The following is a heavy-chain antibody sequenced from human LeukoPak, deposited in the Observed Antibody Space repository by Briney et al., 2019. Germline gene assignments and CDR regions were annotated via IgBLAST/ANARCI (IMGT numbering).Heavy chain of an antibody. V-gene: IGHV5-51*01. CDR1: GYSFSSYW. CDR3: ARRIAVAGTFDS. J-gene: IGHJ5*01. CDR2: IYPGDSDF. D-gene: IGHD6-13*01. Sequence: GESLEISCQGSGYSFSSYWIAWVRQMPGKGPEWMGIIYPGDSDFRYSPSFQGQVTMSADRSISTAYLQWSSLKASDTAMYYCARRIAVAGTFDSWGQGTLVTVSS.